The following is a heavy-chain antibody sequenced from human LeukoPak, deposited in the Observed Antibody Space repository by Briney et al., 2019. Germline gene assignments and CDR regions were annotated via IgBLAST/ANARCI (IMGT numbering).Heavy chain of an antibody. V-gene: IGHV3-11*04. CDR2: ISSSSGSTM. D-gene: IGHD1-14*01. CDR1: GFIFSDYY. CDR3: ARKTGDC. J-gene: IGHJ4*02. Sequence: GGSLRLSCAASGFIFSDYYMSWIRQATGKGLEWVSYISSSSGSTMYYVDSVKGRFTISRDNAKNSLYLEMNSLRVEDTAVYYCARKTGDCWGQGTLVIISS.